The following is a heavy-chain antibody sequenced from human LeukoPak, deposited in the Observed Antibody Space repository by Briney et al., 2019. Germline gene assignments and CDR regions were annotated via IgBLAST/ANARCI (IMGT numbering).Heavy chain of an antibody. D-gene: IGHD6-13*01. CDR1: GFTFSSYG. J-gene: IGHJ3*02. CDR2: VSLSGDNM. CDR3: AKFWYDSSSWYDAFDI. V-gene: IGHV3-23*01. Sequence: GGSLRLSCSASGFTFSSYGMSWVRQAPGKGLEWVSVVSLSGDNMFYADSVKGRFTISRDNSKNTLYLQMNSLRAEDTAVYYCAKFWYDSSSWYDAFDIWGQGTMVTVSS.